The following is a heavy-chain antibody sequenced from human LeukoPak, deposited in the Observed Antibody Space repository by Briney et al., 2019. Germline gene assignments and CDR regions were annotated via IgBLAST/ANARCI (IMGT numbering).Heavy chain of an antibody. J-gene: IGHJ4*03. D-gene: IGHD5-24*01. CDR1: GGSFSRYY. CDR3: ARGATISETGYFDF. V-gene: IGHV4-34*01. CDR2: IDHRGDT. Sequence: SETLSLTCAVYGGSFSRYYWSWIRQSPGKGLEWIAEIDHRGDTNYNPSVKSRVTISVDTSKNQFSLKVRSLSAADTAVYYCARGATISETGYFDFWGQGTLVTVSS.